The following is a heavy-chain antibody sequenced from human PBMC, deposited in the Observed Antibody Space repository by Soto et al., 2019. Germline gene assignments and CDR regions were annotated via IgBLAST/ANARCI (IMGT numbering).Heavy chain of an antibody. CDR2: IKSKTDGGTT. Sequence: GGSLRLSCAASGFTFSNAWMNWVRQAPGKGLEWVGRIKSKTDGGTTDYAAPVKGRFTISRDDSKNTLYLQMNSLKTEDTAVYNCTTTQWELLLGDYWGQGTLVTVSS. CDR3: TTTQWELLLGDY. J-gene: IGHJ4*02. CDR1: GFTFSNAW. D-gene: IGHD1-26*01. V-gene: IGHV3-15*07.